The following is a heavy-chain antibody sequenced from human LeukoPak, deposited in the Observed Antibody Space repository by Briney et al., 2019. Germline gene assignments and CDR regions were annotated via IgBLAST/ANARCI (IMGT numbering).Heavy chain of an antibody. CDR3: AREDIVATIGGAFDI. CDR2: IIPILGIA. D-gene: IGHD5-12*01. CDR1: GGTFSSYA. Sequence: SVKVSCKASGGTFSSYAISWVRQAPGQGLEWMGRIIPILGIANYAQKFQGRVTITADKSTSTAYMGLSSLRSEDTAVYYCAREDIVATIGGAFDIWGQGTMVTVSS. V-gene: IGHV1-69*04. J-gene: IGHJ3*02.